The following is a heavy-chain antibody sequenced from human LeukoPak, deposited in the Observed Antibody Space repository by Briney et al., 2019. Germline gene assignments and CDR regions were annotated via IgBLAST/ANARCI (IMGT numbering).Heavy chain of an antibody. V-gene: IGHV1-18*01. CDR3: ARGAGSSDY. D-gene: IGHD3-10*01. Sequence: DSVKVSCKASGSTFTSSGISWVRQAPGQGLEWMGWINTYNGNTIYAMKYKGRVTVTTAPYTIATTNYLRSLTSDDTAVYYCARGAGSSDYWGQGTLVT. CDR2: INTYNGNT. CDR1: GSTFTSSG. J-gene: IGHJ4*02.